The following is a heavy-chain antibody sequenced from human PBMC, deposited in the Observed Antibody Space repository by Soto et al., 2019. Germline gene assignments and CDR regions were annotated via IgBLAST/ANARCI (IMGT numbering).Heavy chain of an antibody. J-gene: IGHJ4*02. Sequence: GGAQRLSCAASGFTFSTYAINWVRQAPGKGLEWVSSISSDTSYIYYADSAKGRFTISRDNADNSLYLQMNSLRVDDTSVYYCARRSRSRDSPIGGYSTFDYVRKATLV. V-gene: IGHV3-21*01. CDR2: ISSDTSYI. CDR1: GFTFSTYA. CDR3: ARRSRSRDSPIGGYSTFDY. D-gene: IGHD2-15*01.